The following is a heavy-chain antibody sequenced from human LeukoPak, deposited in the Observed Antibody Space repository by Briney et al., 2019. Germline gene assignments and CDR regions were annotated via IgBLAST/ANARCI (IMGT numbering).Heavy chain of an antibody. J-gene: IGHJ4*02. CDR3: ARVATPMLRGIDY. CDR2: IYHSGST. CDR1: GGSISSSNW. D-gene: IGHD3-10*01. V-gene: IGHV4-4*02. Sequence: PSGTLSLTCAVSGGSISSSNWWSWVRQPPGKGLEWIGEIYHSGSTNYNPSLKSRVTISVDTSKKQFSLKLSSVTAADTAVYYCARVATPMLRGIDYWGQGTLVTVSS.